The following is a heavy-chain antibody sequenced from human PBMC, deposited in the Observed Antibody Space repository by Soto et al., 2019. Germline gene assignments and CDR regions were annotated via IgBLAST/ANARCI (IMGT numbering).Heavy chain of an antibody. CDR1: GFIVRSNF. CDR2: IYSGGGT. J-gene: IGHJ5*01. CDR3: VGKWFDF. V-gene: IGHV3-53*02. Sequence: EVQLVETGGGLIQPGGSLRLSCEASGFIVRSNFMNWVRQAPGKGLEWVSVIYSGGGTYYADSVKGRFTISRDISKNTLYLHMNSRRDEETAVYYCVGKWFDFWGQGTLVTVSS.